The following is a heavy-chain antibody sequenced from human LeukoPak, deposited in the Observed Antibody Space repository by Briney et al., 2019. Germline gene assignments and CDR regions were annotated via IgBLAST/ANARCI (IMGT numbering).Heavy chain of an antibody. V-gene: IGHV2-5*02. Sequence: SGLTLVNPTQTLTLICTFSGFSLSTSGGGVGWIRQPPGKALEWLALIYWDDDKRYSPSLKSRHTITKDASKNQVVLTMTNMDPVDTATYYCAHRTGRNWFDPWGQGTLVTVSS. J-gene: IGHJ5*02. CDR3: AHRTGRNWFDP. CDR2: IYWDDDK. CDR1: GFSLSTSGGG.